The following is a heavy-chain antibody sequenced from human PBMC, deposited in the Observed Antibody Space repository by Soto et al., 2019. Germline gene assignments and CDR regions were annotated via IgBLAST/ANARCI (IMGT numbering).Heavy chain of an antibody. V-gene: IGHV1-46*01. CDR3: ARDFGLDWFDP. CDR1: GYTFTSYY. D-gene: IGHD3-3*01. Sequence: ASVKVSCKASGYTFTSYYMHWVRQAPGQGLEWMGIINPSGGSTSYAQKYQGRVTMTRDTSTSTVYMELSSLSFEDTAVYYCARDFGLDWFDPWGQGTLVTVSS. J-gene: IGHJ5*02. CDR2: INPSGGST.